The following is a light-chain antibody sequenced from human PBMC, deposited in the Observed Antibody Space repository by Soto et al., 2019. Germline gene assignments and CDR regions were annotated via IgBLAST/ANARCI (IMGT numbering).Light chain of an antibody. Sequence: QMPQSPSTLSASVGDTVTITCRASQSINTWLAWYQQKPGKAPKLLIYKASSLESGVPSRFSGSGSRTEFPLPISSLHPDDFATYPCPKYNTYSTFGHGTKVEIK. CDR3: PKYNTYST. J-gene: IGKJ1*01. CDR2: KAS. CDR1: QSINTW. V-gene: IGKV1-5*03.